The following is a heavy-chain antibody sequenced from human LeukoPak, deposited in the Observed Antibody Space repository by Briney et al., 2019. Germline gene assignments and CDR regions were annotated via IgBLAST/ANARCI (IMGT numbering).Heavy chain of an antibody. CDR2: IYYSGST. Sequence: PSETLSLTCTVSGGSISSSSYYWGWIRQPPGKGLEWIGSIYYSGSTYYNPSLKSRVTISVDTSKNQFSLKLSSVAAADTAVYYCARHAPGNYYDSSGYSKPFDYWGQGTLVTVSS. CDR3: ARHAPGNYYDSSGYSKPFDY. V-gene: IGHV4-39*01. J-gene: IGHJ4*02. D-gene: IGHD3-22*01. CDR1: GGSISSSSYY.